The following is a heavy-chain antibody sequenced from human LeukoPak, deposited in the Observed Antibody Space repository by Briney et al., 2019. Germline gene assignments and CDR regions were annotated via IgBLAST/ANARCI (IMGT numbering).Heavy chain of an antibody. D-gene: IGHD1-26*01. J-gene: IGHJ4*02. CDR1: GFTFSSYE. CDR2: ISSSGSPI. Sequence: GGSLRLSCAASGFTFSSYEMNWVRQAPGKGLEWVSYISSSGSPIYYANSVKGRFTISRDNAKNSLYLQMNSLRAEDTAVYYCAGGPAYSGSYRGLDFWGQGTLVTVSS. CDR3: AGGPAYSGSYRGLDF. V-gene: IGHV3-48*03.